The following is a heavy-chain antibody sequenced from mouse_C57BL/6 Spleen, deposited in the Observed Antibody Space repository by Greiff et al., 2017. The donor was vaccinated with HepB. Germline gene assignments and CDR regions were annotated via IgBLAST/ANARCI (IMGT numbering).Heavy chain of an antibody. CDR1: GYTFTDYE. J-gene: IGHJ2*01. V-gene: IGHV1-15*01. CDR2: IDPETGGT. CDR3: TIKGYFDY. Sequence: VQLQESGAELVRPGASVTLSCKASGYTFTDYEMHWVKQTPVHGLEWIGAIDPETGGTAYNQKFKGKAILTSDKSSSTAYMELRSLTSEDSAVYYCTIKGYFDYWGQGTTLTVSS. D-gene: IGHD1-3*01.